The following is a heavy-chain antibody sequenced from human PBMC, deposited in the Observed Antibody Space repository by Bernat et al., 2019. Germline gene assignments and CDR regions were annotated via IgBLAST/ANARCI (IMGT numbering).Heavy chain of an antibody. V-gene: IGHV3-21*01. Sequence: EVQLVESGGGLVKPGGSLTLSCAASGFTFTCCSMNWVRQAPGKGLEWVSSISSSGTYIYYADSVKGRFTISRDNARNSLYLQMNSLRADDMAVYYCARGSGNYGHYYFDSWGQGTLVTVSS. CDR3: ARGSGNYGHYYFDS. CDR2: ISSSGTYI. D-gene: IGHD3-10*01. CDR1: GFTFTCCS. J-gene: IGHJ4*02.